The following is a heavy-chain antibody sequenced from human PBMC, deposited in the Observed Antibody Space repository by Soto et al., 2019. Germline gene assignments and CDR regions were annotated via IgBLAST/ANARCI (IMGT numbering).Heavy chain of an antibody. D-gene: IGHD1-26*01. CDR2: INPKTAAT. V-gene: IGHV1-2*02. CDR3: ARIKWGLDFYNGMDV. Sequence: ASVKVSCKASGYSVSDYFIQWVRQAPGQGLEWVAWINPKTAATNYAKKFQGRVSLTWDTSSSTAYMELTRLRPDDTAVYYCARIKWGLDFYNGMDVWGQGTTVTVSS. CDR1: GYSVSDYF. J-gene: IGHJ6*02.